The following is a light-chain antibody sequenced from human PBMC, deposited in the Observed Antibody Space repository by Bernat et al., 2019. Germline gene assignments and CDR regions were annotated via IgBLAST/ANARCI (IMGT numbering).Light chain of an antibody. CDR1: SSNIGSNT. V-gene: IGLV1-44*01. J-gene: IGLJ3*02. CDR2: THN. Sequence: QSVLTQPPSASGTPGQRVTISCSGSSSNIGSNTVNWYQQPPGTAPKLLIYTHNQRPSGVPDRFSGSKSGTSASLAISGLQSEDEAVYYCAAWDDSLNGPVFGGGTKLTV. CDR3: AAWDDSLNGPV.